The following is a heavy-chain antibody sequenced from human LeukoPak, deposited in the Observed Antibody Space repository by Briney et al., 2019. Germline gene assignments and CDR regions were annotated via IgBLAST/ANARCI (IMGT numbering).Heavy chain of an antibody. CDR2: ISGSGGST. CDR1: GFTFSSYA. V-gene: IGHV3-23*01. D-gene: IGHD4-17*01. CDR3: ATGDYSYNWFDT. Sequence: GGSLRLSCAASGFTFSSYAMSWVRQAPGKGLEWVAAISGSGGSTYYADSVKGRFTISRDNSKNTLYLQMNSLRAEDTAVYYCATGDYSYNWFDTWDQGTLVPVSS. J-gene: IGHJ5*02.